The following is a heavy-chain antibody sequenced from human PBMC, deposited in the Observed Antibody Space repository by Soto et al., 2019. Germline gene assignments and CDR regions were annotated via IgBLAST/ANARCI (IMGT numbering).Heavy chain of an antibody. CDR2: ISGSGGST. Sequence: GESLKISCAASGFTFSSYAMSWVRQAPGKGLEWVSAISGSGGSTYYADSVKGRFTISRDNSKNTLYLQMNSLRAEDTAVYYCAKEDAIFGVAMFDYWGQGTLVTVSS. D-gene: IGHD3-3*01. J-gene: IGHJ4*02. V-gene: IGHV3-23*01. CDR3: AKEDAIFGVAMFDY. CDR1: GFTFSSYA.